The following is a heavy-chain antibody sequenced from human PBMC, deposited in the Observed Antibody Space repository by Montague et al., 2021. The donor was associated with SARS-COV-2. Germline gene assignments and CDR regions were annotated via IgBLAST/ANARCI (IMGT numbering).Heavy chain of an antibody. CDR2: IFYNGGT. D-gene: IGHD4-11*01. J-gene: IGHJ6*02. V-gene: IGHV4-31*03. CDR1: GGSISSGGFL. Sequence: TLSLTCIVSGGSISSGGFLWTWVRHLPGKGLEGGGYIFYNGGTDYNPSLKRRVNIAVDTSKNQFSLKLSSVAAAATAVYYCSRGSYRYSQNYYYAMDVWGQGTTVIVSS. CDR3: SRGSYRYSQNYYYAMDV.